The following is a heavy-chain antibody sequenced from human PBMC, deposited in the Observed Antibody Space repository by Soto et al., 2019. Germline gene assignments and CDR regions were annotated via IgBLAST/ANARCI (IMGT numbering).Heavy chain of an antibody. CDR1: GYTFTSYD. Sequence: QVQMVQSGAEVKKPGASVKVSCKASGYTFTSYDINWGRQATGQGLEWRGWMNPNSGNTGYAQKFQGRVTMTRNTSISTAYMELSSLRSEDTAMYYCARDKTSYGMDVWGQGTTVTVSS. J-gene: IGHJ6*02. CDR2: MNPNSGNT. CDR3: ARDKTSYGMDV. V-gene: IGHV1-8*01.